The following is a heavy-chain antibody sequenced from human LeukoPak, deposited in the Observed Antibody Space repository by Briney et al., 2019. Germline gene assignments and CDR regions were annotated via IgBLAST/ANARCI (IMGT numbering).Heavy chain of an antibody. J-gene: IGHJ4*02. V-gene: IGHV3-23*01. D-gene: IGHD6-25*01. CDR2: IDSTGAYT. Sequence: GGSLRRSSAASGVICRDYAMSWVRQAPRKGLEWVSAIDSTGAYTWYADSVKGRFTISKDSSKTILYLQMNSLRAEDAAVYFCAKGSAAGRPYYFDYWGQGTLVTVSS. CDR1: GVICRDYA. CDR3: AKGSAAGRPYYFDY.